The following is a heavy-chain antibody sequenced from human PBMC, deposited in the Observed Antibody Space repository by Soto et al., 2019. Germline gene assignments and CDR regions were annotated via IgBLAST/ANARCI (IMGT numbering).Heavy chain of an antibody. CDR2: ISYDGSNK. CDR3: AKAKYSGSYYYYGMDV. J-gene: IGHJ6*01. Sequence: QVQLVESGGGVVQPGRSLRLSCAASGFTFSSYGMHWVRQAPGKGLEWVAVISYDGSNKYYADSVKGRFTISRDNSKNTLYLQMNSLRAEDTAVYYCAKAKYSGSYYYYGMDVW. CDR1: GFTFSSYG. V-gene: IGHV3-30*18. D-gene: IGHD1-26*01.